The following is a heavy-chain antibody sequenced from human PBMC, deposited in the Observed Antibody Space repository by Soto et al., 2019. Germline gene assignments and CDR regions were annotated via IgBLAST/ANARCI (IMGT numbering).Heavy chain of an antibody. CDR3: ARDAPVVVPAAGAFDI. CDR2: INPNSGGT. D-gene: IGHD2-2*01. V-gene: IGHV1-2*02. J-gene: IGHJ3*02. CDR1: GYTFTGYY. Sequence: EASVKVSCKASGYTFTGYYMHWVRQAPGQGLEWMGWINPNSGGTNYAQKFQGRVTMTRDTSISTAYMELRSLRSDDTAVYYCARDAPVVVPAAGAFDIWGQGTMVTVSS.